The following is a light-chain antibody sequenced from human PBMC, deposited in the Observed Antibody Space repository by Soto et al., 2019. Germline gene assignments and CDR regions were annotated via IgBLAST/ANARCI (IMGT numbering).Light chain of an antibody. V-gene: IGLV2-14*03. CDR2: DVS. CDR1: SSDVGGDNH. Sequence: QSALTQPASVSGSPGQSITIACTGTSSDVGGDNHVSWYQVHPGKAPRLVIYDVSIRPPAVSDRFSGSTSGNTASLTISGLQAEDEADYYCSSYTATRTVVFGGGTKLTVL. CDR3: SSYTATRTVV. J-gene: IGLJ3*02.